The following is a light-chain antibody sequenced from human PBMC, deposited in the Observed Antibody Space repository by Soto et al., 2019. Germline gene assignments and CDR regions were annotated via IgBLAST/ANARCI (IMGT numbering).Light chain of an antibody. CDR3: QQRSNWPPGYT. Sequence: EIELTQSPATLSLSPGERATLSCRASQSVSSYLAWYQQKPGQAPRLLIYETSNRATGIPARFSGSGSGTDFTLTISSLEPEDFAVYYCQQRSNWPPGYTFGQGTKLEIK. CDR1: QSVSSY. J-gene: IGKJ2*01. V-gene: IGKV3-11*01. CDR2: ETS.